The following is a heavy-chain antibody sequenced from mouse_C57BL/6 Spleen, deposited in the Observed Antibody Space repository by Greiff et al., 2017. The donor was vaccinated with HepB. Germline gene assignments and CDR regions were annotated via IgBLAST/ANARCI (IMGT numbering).Heavy chain of an antibody. J-gene: IGHJ2*01. CDR2: IDPENGDT. V-gene: IGHV14-4*01. CDR1: GFNIKDDY. CDR3: TRVYYGNYFDY. Sequence: EVKLMESGAELVRPGASVKLSCTASGFNIKDDYMHWVKQRPEQGLEWIGWIDPENGDTEYASKFQGKATITADTSSNTAYLQLSSLTSEDTAVYYCTRVYYGNYFDYWGQGTTLTVSS. D-gene: IGHD2-1*01.